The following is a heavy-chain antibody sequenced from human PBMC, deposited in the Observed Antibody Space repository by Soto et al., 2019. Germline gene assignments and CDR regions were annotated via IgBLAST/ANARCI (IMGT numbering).Heavy chain of an antibody. CDR1: GFTFINYA. D-gene: IGHD2-2*01. CDR3: AKNQPSWATRAAFDY. J-gene: IGHJ4*02. V-gene: IGHV3-23*01. Sequence: GSLRLSCAASGFTFINYAINCVRHSPLKGLEWVSGISGGSGDSTFYADSVKGRFTISRDNSKNTLHLQMNSLRTEDTAVYYCAKNQPSWATRAAFDYWGQGTLVTVSS. CDR2: ISGGSGDST.